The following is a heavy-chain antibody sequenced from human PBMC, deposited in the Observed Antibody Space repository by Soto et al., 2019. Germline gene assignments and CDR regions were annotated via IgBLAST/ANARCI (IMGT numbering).Heavy chain of an antibody. Sequence: QVQLVESGGGVVQPGRSLRLSCADSGFTFSSYAMHWVRQAPGKGLEWVAVISYDGSNKYYADSVKGRFTISRDNSKNTLYLQMNSLRDEDTAVYYCARGSTPYYYYGMDVWGQGTTVTVSS. CDR3: ARGSTPYYYYGMDV. CDR1: GFTFSSYA. V-gene: IGHV3-30-3*01. CDR2: ISYDGSNK. D-gene: IGHD2-2*01. J-gene: IGHJ6*02.